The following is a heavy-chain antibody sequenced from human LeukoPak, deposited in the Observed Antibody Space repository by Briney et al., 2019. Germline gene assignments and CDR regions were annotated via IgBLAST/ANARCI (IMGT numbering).Heavy chain of an antibody. CDR1: GYTLTELS. D-gene: IGHD1-26*01. CDR2: FDPEDGET. J-gene: IGHJ4*02. V-gene: IGHV1-24*01. CDR3: ATDQGGSYLAQAFDY. Sequence: GASVKVSCKVSGYTLTELSMHWVRQAPGKGLEWMGGFDPEDGETIYAQKFQGRVTMTEDTSTDTAYMELSSLRSEDTAVYYCATDQGGSYLAQAFDYWGQGTLVTVSS.